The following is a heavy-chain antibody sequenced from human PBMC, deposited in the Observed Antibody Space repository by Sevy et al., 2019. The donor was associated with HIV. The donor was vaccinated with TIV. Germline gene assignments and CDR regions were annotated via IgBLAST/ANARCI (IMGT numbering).Heavy chain of an antibody. CDR2: IYPGDSDT. CDR3: AGRKYDSRGYPQYFFDL. D-gene: IGHD3-22*01. J-gene: IGHJ4*02. CDR1: GYSFTSYW. V-gene: IGHV5-51*01. Sequence: GESLKISCKGSGYSFTSYWIGWVRQMPGKGLEWMGIIYPGDSDTRYSPSLQGQVTISAEKSISTAYLQWSSLKASDSAMYFCAGRKYDSRGYPQYFFDLWGQGTLVTVSS.